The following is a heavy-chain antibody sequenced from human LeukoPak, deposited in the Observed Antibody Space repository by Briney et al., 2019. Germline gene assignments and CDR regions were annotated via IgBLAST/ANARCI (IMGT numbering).Heavy chain of an antibody. V-gene: IGHV3-11*04. J-gene: IGHJ6*03. CDR2: ISSSGSTI. CDR3: ARGGSSWYSPRYYYYYMDV. Sequence: SGGSLRLSCAASGFTFSDYYMSWIRQAPGKGLEWVSYISSSGSTIYYADSVKGRFTISRDKAKNSLYLQMNSLRAEDTAVYYCARGGSSWYSPRYYYYYMDVWGKGTTVTVSS. D-gene: IGHD6-13*01. CDR1: GFTFSDYY.